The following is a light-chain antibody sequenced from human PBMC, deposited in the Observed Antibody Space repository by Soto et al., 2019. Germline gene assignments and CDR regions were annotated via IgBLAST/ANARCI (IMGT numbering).Light chain of an antibody. CDR2: KVS. J-gene: IGKJ1*01. V-gene: IGKV2-30*01. CDR3: MQGPHWPRT. Sequence: DVVMTQSPHSLPVTLGQPASISCRSSQSLVYSDGNTYLNWFQQRPGQSPRRLIYKVSNRDSGVPDRFSGSGSGTDFTLKISRVEAEDVGVYYCMQGPHWPRTFGQGTKVDIK. CDR1: QSLVYSDGNTY.